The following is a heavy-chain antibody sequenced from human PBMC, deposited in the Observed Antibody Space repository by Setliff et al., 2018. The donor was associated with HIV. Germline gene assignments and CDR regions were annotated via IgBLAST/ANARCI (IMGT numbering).Heavy chain of an antibody. Sequence: GGSLRLSCAASGVTFSSYSMNWVRQAPGKGLEWVSSISSSSYINYADSVKGRFTISRDNPKNSLYLQMNSLRAEDTAVYYCARDRRGIVVVPAAKGYYYYGMDVWGQGTTVTVTS. CDR3: ARDRRGIVVVPAAKGYYYYGMDV. V-gene: IGHV3-21*01. J-gene: IGHJ6*02. D-gene: IGHD2-2*01. CDR2: ISSSSYI. CDR1: GVTFSSYS.